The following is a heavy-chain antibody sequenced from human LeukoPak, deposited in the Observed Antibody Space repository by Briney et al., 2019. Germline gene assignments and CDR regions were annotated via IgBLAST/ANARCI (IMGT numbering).Heavy chain of an antibody. CDR3: AKDRSIGTYYTFDS. V-gene: IGHV3-7*03. D-gene: IGHD1-26*01. J-gene: IGHJ4*02. CDR1: GFTFSSYW. CDR2: IKQDGSEK. Sequence: GGSLRLSCAASGFTFSSYWMSWVRQAPGKGLEWVANIKQDGSEKYYVDSVKGRFTISRDNAKNSLYLQMSSLTAKDTAVYYCAKDRSIGTYYTFDSWGQGTLVTVSS.